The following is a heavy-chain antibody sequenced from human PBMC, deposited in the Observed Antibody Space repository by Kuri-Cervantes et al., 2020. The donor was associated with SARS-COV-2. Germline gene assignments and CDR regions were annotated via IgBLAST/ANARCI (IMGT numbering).Heavy chain of an antibody. V-gene: IGHV4-38-2*02. J-gene: IGHJ1*01. Sequence: GSLRLSCTVSGYSISSGYYWGWIRQPPGKGLEWIGSIYHSGSTNYNPSLKSRVTISVDTSKNQFSLKLSSVTAADTAVYYCARTRFLEWSYIQHWGQGTLVTVSS. CDR2: IYHSGST. D-gene: IGHD3-3*01. CDR1: GYSISSGYY. CDR3: ARTRFLEWSYIQH.